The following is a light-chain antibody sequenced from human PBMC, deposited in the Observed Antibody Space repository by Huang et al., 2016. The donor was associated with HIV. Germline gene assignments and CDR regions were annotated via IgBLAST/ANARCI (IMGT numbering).Light chain of an antibody. Sequence: EIVLTQSPATLSLSPGERATLSCRASQSVSSNLAWYQQRPGQAPRLLIYDASNRATGIPARFSGSGSGTDFTLAISSLEPEDFAVYYCQQRSNYFTFGPGTKVDIK. V-gene: IGKV3-11*01. J-gene: IGKJ3*01. CDR1: QSVSSN. CDR2: DAS. CDR3: QQRSNYFT.